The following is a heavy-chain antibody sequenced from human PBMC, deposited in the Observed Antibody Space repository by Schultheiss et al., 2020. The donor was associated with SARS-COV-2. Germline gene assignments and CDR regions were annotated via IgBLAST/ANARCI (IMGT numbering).Heavy chain of an antibody. V-gene: IGHV3-74*01. CDR2: INSDGSST. CDR1: GFTFSSYW. J-gene: IGHJ4*02. Sequence: GGSLRLSCAASGFTFSSYWMHWVRQAPGKGLVWVSRINSDGSSTSYADSVKGRFTISRDNAKNTLYLQMNSLRAEDTAVYYCARDLGAYSGYDFGPDYFDYWGQGTLVTVSS. D-gene: IGHD5-12*01. CDR3: ARDLGAYSGYDFGPDYFDY.